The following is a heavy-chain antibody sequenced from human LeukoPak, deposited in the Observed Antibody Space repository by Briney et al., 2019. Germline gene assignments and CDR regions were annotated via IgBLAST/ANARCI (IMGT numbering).Heavy chain of an antibody. CDR2: IYYSGST. J-gene: IGHJ4*02. Sequence: SETLSLTCTVSGYSISSNYHWGWIRQPPGKGLEWIGYIYYSGSTNYNPSLKSRVTISVDTSKNQFSLKLSSATAADTAVYYCARGGGPDIVVVPAEFDYWGQGTLVTVSS. CDR1: GYSISSNYH. CDR3: ARGGGPDIVVVPAEFDY. D-gene: IGHD2-2*01. V-gene: IGHV4-61*01.